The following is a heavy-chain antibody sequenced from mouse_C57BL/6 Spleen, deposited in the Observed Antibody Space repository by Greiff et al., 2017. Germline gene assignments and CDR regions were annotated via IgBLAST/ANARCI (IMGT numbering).Heavy chain of an antibody. D-gene: IGHD1-1*01. CDR2: INPNNGGT. CDR3: ARDTTVVPYAMDY. CDR1: GYTFTDYN. V-gene: IGHV1-18*01. J-gene: IGHJ4*01. Sequence: EVKLMESGPELVKPGASVKIPCKASGYTFTDYNMDWVKQSHGKSLEWIGDINPNNGGTIYNQKFKGKATLTVDKSSSTAYMELRSLTSEDTAVYYCARDTTVVPYAMDYWGQGTSVTVSS.